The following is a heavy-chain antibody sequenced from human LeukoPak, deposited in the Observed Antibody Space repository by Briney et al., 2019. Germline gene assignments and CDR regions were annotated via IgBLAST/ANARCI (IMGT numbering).Heavy chain of an antibody. CDR3: ARVNWNPDY. CDR2: IHHSGST. J-gene: IGHJ4*02. V-gene: IGHV4-38-2*01. Sequence: SETLSLTCAVSGYSISRGYHWGWIRQPPRKGLEWIGSIHHSGSTYYNSSLKSRVTISVDTSKNQFSLKVSSVTAADTAVYYCARVNWNPDYWGQGTLVTVSS. CDR1: GYSISRGYH. D-gene: IGHD1-1*01.